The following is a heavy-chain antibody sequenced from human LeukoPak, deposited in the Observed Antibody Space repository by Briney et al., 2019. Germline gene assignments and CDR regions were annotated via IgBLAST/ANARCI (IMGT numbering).Heavy chain of an antibody. CDR2: IDPSDSYT. CDR3: ARRGFCSGGSCFSAHFDF. V-gene: IGHV5-10-1*01. CDR1: GYSFTNYW. Sequence: GESLKISCKGSGYSFTNYWISWVRQMPGKGLEWMGRIDPSDSYTNYSPSFQGHVTISADKSISTAYLQWSSLKASDSAMYYCARRGFCSGGSCFSAHFDFWGQGTLLTVSS. D-gene: IGHD2-15*01. J-gene: IGHJ4*02.